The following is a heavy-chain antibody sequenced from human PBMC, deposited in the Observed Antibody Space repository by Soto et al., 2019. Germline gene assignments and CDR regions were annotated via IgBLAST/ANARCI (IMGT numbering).Heavy chain of an antibody. CDR3: AIEGDIVVVPAATILNDAFDI. J-gene: IGHJ3*02. CDR2: IYYSGST. D-gene: IGHD2-2*01. Sequence: TLSLTCTVSGGSISSGGYYWSWIRQHPGKGLEWIGYIYYSGSTYYNPSLKSRVTISVDTSKNQFSLKLSSVTAADTAVYYCAIEGDIVVVPAATILNDAFDIWGQGTMVTVS. CDR1: GGSISSGGYY. V-gene: IGHV4-31*03.